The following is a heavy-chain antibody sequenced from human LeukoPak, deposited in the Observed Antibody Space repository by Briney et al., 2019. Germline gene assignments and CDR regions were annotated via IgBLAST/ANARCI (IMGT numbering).Heavy chain of an antibody. CDR1: GFTFSSYA. D-gene: IGHD3-3*01. Sequence: GGSLRLSCAASGFTFSSYAMHWVRQAPGKGLEWVAVISYDGSNKYYADSVKGRFTISRDNSKNTLYLQMNSLRVEDTAVYYCAKTPLRFLELFYYYGMDVWGQGTTVTVSS. CDR3: AKTPLRFLELFYYYGMDV. CDR2: ISYDGSNK. J-gene: IGHJ6*02. V-gene: IGHV3-30*04.